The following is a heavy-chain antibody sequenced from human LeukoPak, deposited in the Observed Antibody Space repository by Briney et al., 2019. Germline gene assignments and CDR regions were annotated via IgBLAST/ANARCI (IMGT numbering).Heavy chain of an antibody. V-gene: IGHV5-51*01. CDR3: ARLGPLAYCGGDCYPDAFEI. D-gene: IGHD2-21*02. J-gene: IGHJ3*02. Sequence: GAPLQICSDSSGSIFTTYWIGCGRQLPGEGLEWMGIIDPGGFDNNYSPSFRGPVTIPDNNSIITAYLNWSRLNASDIPMYCRARLGPLAYCGGDCYPDAFEIWGQGTMVTVSA. CDR2: IDPGGFDN. CDR1: GSIFTTYW.